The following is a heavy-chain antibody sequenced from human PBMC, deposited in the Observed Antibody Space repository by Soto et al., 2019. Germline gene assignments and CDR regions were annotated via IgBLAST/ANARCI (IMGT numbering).Heavy chain of an antibody. V-gene: IGHV3-74*01. J-gene: IGHJ4*02. CDR2: INSDGSST. D-gene: IGHD2-15*01. CDR1: GFTFSSYW. Sequence: EVQLVESGGGLVQPGGSLRLSCAAYGFTFSSYWMHWVRQAPGKRLVWVSRINSDGSSTSYADSVKGRVTISRDTAKNTLYLQMNSLRAEDTAVYYCVRTSLVVAAATREDYWGQGTLVTVSS. CDR3: VRTSLVVAAATREDY.